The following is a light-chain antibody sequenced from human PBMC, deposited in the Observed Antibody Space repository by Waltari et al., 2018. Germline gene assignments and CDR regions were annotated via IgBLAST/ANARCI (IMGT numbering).Light chain of an antibody. J-gene: IGLJ2*01. V-gene: IGLV2-23*02. Sequence: QPTLSQPASVSASPGQSIPISCTETNSDSRAYNFVSYYQQHPGKAPKIVIYEVTERPSGVSNRFSGSKSGNAASLTISGLQAEDEADYYCCSYAGPSRPVLFGGSTRLNVL. CDR3: CSYAGPSRPVL. CDR1: NSDSRAYNF. CDR2: EVT.